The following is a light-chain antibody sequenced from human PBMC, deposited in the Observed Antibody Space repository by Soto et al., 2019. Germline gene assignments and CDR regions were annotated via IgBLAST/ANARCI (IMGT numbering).Light chain of an antibody. V-gene: IGKV1-5*01. Sequence: DIQMTQSPSTLSASVGDRVTITCRASQSISSWLAWYQQKPGKAPKLLIYDASSLESGVPSRFAGSGSGTEFTLTISSRQPDDFATYYCQQYNTYSWTCGQGTKVEIK. CDR2: DAS. CDR1: QSISSW. CDR3: QQYNTYSWT. J-gene: IGKJ1*01.